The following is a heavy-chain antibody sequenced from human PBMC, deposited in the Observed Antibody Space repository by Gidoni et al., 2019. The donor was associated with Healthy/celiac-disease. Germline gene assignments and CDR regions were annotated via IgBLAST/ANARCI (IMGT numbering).Heavy chain of an antibody. CDR2: LSGSGGST. Sequence: EVQLLESGGGLVQPGGSLRLSCAASGFTFSSYAMSWVRRAPGKGLEWVSALSGSGGSTYYADSVKGRSTLSRDNSKNTLYLQMNSLRAEDTAVYYCAKRVCTRPCSEAFDIWGQGTMVTVSS. J-gene: IGHJ3*02. D-gene: IGHD3-10*02. CDR3: AKRVCTRPCSEAFDI. CDR1: GFTFSSYA. V-gene: IGHV3-23*01.